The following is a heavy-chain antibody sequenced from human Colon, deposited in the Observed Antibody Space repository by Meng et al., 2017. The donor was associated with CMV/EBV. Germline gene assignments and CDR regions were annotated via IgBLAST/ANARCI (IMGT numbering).Heavy chain of an antibody. CDR3: ARHYTSMTRGAFDI. D-gene: IGHD5-18*01. V-gene: IGHV4-39*07. Sequence: GSLRLSCTVSGGSISSSRYYWGWIRQPPGKGLEWIGSVYYSGNTYYNPSLQSRVTTSVDTSKNQFSLNLSSVTAADTAIYYCARHYTSMTRGAFDIWGQETMVTVSS. CDR1: GGSISSSRYY. J-gene: IGHJ3*02. CDR2: VYYSGNT.